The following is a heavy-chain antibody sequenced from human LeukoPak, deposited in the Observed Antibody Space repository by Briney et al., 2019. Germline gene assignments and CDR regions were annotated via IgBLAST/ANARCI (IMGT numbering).Heavy chain of an antibody. V-gene: IGHV3-74*01. J-gene: IGHJ4*02. Sequence: GGSLRLSCAASGFTFSSYAMSWVRQAPGKGLVWVSRINSDGSSTSYADSVKGRFTISRDNAKNTLYLQMNSLRAEDTAVYYCAKDNRRHYTSGPNPDSLHWGQGALVTVSS. CDR3: AKDNRRHYTSGPNPDSLH. CDR1: GFTFSSYA. CDR2: INSDGSST. D-gene: IGHD6-19*01.